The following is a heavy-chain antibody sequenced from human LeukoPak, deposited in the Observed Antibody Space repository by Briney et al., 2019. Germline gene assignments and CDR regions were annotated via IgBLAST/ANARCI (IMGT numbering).Heavy chain of an antibody. CDR2: IFGSGGSP. V-gene: IGHV3-23*01. J-gene: IGHJ4*02. Sequence: GGSLRLSCEASGFTFGSFAMYWVRQAPGKGLDWIAGIFGSGGSPHYADSVKGRFTISRDNSKNTVYLQINSLRAEDTAVYYCARHGSWSFDYWGQGTLVTVSA. CDR1: GFTFGSFA. D-gene: IGHD6-13*01. CDR3: ARHGSWSFDY.